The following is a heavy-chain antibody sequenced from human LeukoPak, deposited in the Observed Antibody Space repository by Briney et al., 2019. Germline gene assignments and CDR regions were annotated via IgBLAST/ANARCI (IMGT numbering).Heavy chain of an antibody. CDR2: LYTSGST. CDR1: GGSISSGSDY. CDR3: ARSIVGANFDY. D-gene: IGHD1-26*01. Sequence: SETLSLTCTVSGGSISSGSDYWTWIRQPAGKGLEWIGHLYTSGSTSYNPSLKSRVTISVDKSKNQFSLKLSSVTAADTAVYYCARSIVGANFDYWGQGTLVTVSS. J-gene: IGHJ4*02. V-gene: IGHV4-61*09.